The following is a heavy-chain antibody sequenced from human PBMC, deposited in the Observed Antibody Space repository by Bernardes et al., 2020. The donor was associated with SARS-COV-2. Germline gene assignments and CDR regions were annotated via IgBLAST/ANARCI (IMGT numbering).Heavy chain of an antibody. V-gene: IGHV3-21*01. Sequence: GGSLRLSCEASGFTFNRHAMTWVRQAPGKGLEWVSLISSSGTYIYYAESVKGRFTISRDNAKNSLYLQMNSLRVEDSAVYYCALLSNSSSPSWYLAEDYYYYGLDVWGQGTTVTVS. J-gene: IGHJ6*02. D-gene: IGHD2-2*01. CDR3: ALLSNSSSPSWYLAEDYYYYGLDV. CDR2: ISSSGTYI. CDR1: GFTFNRHA.